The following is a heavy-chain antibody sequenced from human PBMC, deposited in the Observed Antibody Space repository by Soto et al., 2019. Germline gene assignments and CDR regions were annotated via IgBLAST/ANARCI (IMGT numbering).Heavy chain of an antibody. CDR3: AKEVVDYYDSSGYPWLPYFDY. CDR1: GFTFDDYA. D-gene: IGHD3-22*01. Sequence: PGGSLRLSCAASGFTFDDYAMHWVRQAPGKGLEWVSGISWNSGSIGYADSVKGRFTISRDNAKNSLYLQMNSLRAEDTALYYCAKEVVDYYDSSGYPWLPYFDYWGQGTLVTVSS. J-gene: IGHJ4*02. V-gene: IGHV3-9*01. CDR2: ISWNSGSI.